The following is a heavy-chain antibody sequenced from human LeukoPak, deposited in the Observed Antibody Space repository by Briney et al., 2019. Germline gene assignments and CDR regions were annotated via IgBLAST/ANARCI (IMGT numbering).Heavy chain of an antibody. Sequence: GGSLRLSCAASGFTFSSYEMNWVRQAPGKGLEWVSYISSSGSTIYYADSVKGRFTISRDNAKNSLYLQMNSLRAEDTAVYYCARGLTTVTTFVHYNWFDPWGQGTLVTVSS. CDR2: ISSSGSTI. V-gene: IGHV3-48*03. J-gene: IGHJ5*02. CDR3: ARGLTTVTTFVHYNWFDP. CDR1: GFTFSSYE. D-gene: IGHD4-17*01.